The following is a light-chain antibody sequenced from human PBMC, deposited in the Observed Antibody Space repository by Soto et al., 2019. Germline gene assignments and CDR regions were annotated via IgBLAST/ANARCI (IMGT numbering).Light chain of an antibody. J-gene: IGKJ4*01. CDR3: QQYNDWPPLT. CDR1: QSVNIN. Sequence: EIVMPQSPATLSVSPGERATLSCRASQSVNINLAWYQQKPGQAPRLLIYGTSTRATGVPARFSGSGSGTEFTLTISSLQSEDFAVYYCQQYNDWPPLTFGGGTKVDIK. CDR2: GTS. V-gene: IGKV3-15*01.